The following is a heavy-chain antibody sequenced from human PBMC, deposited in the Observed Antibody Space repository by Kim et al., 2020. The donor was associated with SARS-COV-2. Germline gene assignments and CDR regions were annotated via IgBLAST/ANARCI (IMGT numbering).Heavy chain of an antibody. Sequence: GESLKISCKGSGYSFTSYWIGWVRQMPGKGLEWMGIIYPVDSYTRYSPSFQGQVTISAVKSISTAYLQWSSLKAPDNAMYYCARRVSGGWFDPWGQGTLVTVSS. CDR2: IYPVDSYT. D-gene: IGHD6-25*01. J-gene: IGHJ5*02. CDR3: ARRVSGGWFDP. V-gene: IGHV5-51*01. CDR1: GYSFTSYW.